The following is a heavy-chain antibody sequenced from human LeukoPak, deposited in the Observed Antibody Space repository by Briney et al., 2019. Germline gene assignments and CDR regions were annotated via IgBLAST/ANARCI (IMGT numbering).Heavy chain of an antibody. Sequence: SGGSLRLSCTASGFTFGDYAMSWFRQAPGKGLEGVGFIRSKAYGGTTEYAASVKGRFTISRDDSKSIAYLQMNSLKTEDKAVYYCTRADWLLSLVYFDYWGQGTLVTVSS. J-gene: IGHJ4*02. D-gene: IGHD3-9*01. V-gene: IGHV3-49*03. CDR1: GFTFGDYA. CDR2: IRSKAYGGTT. CDR3: TRADWLLSLVYFDY.